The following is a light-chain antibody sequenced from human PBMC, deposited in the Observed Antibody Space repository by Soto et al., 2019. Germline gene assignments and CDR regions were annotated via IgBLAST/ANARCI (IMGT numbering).Light chain of an antibody. CDR3: QSYDTSLSGSV. Sequence: QAVVTQPPSVSGAPGQRVTISCTGSSSNIGAGYDVHWYQQLPGTAPKLLIYGNTKRPSGVPDRFSGSKSGTSASLAITGLQAEDAADYYCQSYDTSLSGSVFGGGTKLTVL. CDR2: GNT. J-gene: IGLJ2*01. CDR1: SSNIGAGYD. V-gene: IGLV1-40*01.